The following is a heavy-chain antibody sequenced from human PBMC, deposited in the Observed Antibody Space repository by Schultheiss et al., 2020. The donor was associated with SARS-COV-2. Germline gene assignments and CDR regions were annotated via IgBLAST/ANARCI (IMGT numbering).Heavy chain of an antibody. CDR3: ASHPGSSWFHY. CDR2: IGTGGDT. J-gene: IGHJ4*02. D-gene: IGHD6-13*01. CDR1: GFAFSSYA. Sequence: GGSLRLSCAASGFAFSSYALHWVRRAPGKGLEWVSAIGTGGDTYYADSVMGRFTISRDNAKKSLYLHMNSLIAEDMAVYFCASHPGSSWFHYWGQGTLVTVSS. V-gene: IGHV3-47*01.